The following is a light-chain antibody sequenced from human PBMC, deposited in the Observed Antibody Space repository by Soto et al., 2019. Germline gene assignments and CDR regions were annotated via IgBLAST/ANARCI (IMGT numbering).Light chain of an antibody. V-gene: IGKV3-15*01. CDR3: QQYKNWPPVT. Sequence: VMSQSPATLSVSPGERATLSCRASQSVGSNLAWYQQKAGPAPRLLIYGASTRATGIPARFSGSGSGTEFTLTISSLQSEDFALYDGQQYKNWPPVTFGQGTRLEIK. J-gene: IGKJ5*01. CDR2: GAS. CDR1: QSVGSN.